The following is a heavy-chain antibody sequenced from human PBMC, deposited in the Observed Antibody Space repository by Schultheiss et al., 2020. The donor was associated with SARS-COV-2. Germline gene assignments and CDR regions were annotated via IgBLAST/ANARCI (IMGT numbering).Heavy chain of an antibody. V-gene: IGHV3-23*01. D-gene: IGHD3-10*01. J-gene: IGHJ4*02. CDR1: GFTFSSYA. Sequence: GGSLRLSCAASGFTFSSYAMSWVRQAPGKGLEWVSAISGSGGSTYYADSVKGRFTISRDNAKNLLYLQMNSLRAEDTAVFYCAREGGFGEFHYWGQGTLVTVSS. CDR2: ISGSGGST. CDR3: AREGGFGEFHY.